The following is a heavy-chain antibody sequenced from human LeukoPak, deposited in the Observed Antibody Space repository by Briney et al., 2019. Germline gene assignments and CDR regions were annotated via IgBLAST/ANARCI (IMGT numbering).Heavy chain of an antibody. D-gene: IGHD2-2*01. CDR1: EFTFRSYA. CDR3: ARGGCSSTSCYLY. Sequence: PGRSLRLSCAASEFTFRSYAMHWVREAPGKGLEWVAVISYDGSNKYYADSAKGRFTISRDNSKNTLYLQMNSLRAEDTAVYYCARGGCSSTSCYLYWGQGTLVTVSS. J-gene: IGHJ4*02. V-gene: IGHV3-30-3*01. CDR2: ISYDGSNK.